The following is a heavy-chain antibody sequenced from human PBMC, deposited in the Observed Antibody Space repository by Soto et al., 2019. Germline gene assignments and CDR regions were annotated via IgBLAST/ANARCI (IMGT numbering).Heavy chain of an antibody. CDR1: GGSISSSSYY. CDR3: ARTRAVWFDP. V-gene: IGHV4-39*01. CDR2: IYYSGST. D-gene: IGHD6-19*01. Sequence: SETLSLTCTVSGGSISSSSYYWGWIRQPPGKGLEWIGSIYYSGSTYYNPSLKSRVTIPVDTSKNQFSLKLSSVTAADTAVYYCARTRAVWFDPWGQGTLVTVSS. J-gene: IGHJ5*02.